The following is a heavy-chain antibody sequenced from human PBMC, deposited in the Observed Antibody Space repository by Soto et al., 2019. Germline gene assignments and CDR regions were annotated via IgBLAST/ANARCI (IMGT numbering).Heavy chain of an antibody. Sequence: GGSLRLSCTASGLTFTSSSFHWVRQAPGKGLEWVAVISENGDRQYSTESVRGRFLISRDSSKNTVYLQMNSLRPEDTGVYFCARRLATTVSALGYWGQGALVTVSS. CDR3: ARRLATTVSALGY. CDR1: GLTFTSSS. CDR2: ISENGDRQ. V-gene: IGHV3-30-3*01. D-gene: IGHD4-17*01. J-gene: IGHJ4*02.